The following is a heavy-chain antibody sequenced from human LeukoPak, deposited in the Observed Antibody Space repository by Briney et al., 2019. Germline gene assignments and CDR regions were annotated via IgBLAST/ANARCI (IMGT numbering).Heavy chain of an antibody. J-gene: IGHJ4*02. D-gene: IGHD6-19*01. CDR1: GGSISSGGYY. V-gene: IGHV4-31*03. Sequence: PSETLSLTCTVSGGSISSGGYYWSWIRQHPGKGLEWIGYIYYSGSTYYNPSLKSRVTISVDTSKNQFSLKLSSVPAADTAVYYCASCPSWTSSGWYSFYFDYWGQGTLVTVSS. CDR2: IYYSGST. CDR3: ASCPSWTSSGWYSFYFDY.